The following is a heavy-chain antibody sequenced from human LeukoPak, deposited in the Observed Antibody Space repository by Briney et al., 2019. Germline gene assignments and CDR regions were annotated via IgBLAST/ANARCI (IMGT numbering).Heavy chain of an antibody. V-gene: IGHV3-74*01. Sequence: PGGSLRLSCAVSGFPFSSYWMHWVRQAPGKGLVWVSRINSDGSSTIYADSVKGRFTISRDNAKNTLYLQMSSLRAEDTAVYYCARDASGTYPYWGQGTLVTVSS. D-gene: IGHD1-26*01. CDR2: INSDGSST. CDR3: ARDASGTYPY. J-gene: IGHJ4*02. CDR1: GFPFSSYW.